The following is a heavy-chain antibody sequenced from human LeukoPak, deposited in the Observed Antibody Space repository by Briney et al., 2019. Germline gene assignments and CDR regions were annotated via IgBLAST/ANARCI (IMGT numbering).Heavy chain of an antibody. V-gene: IGHV1-2*02. CDR2: INPNSGGT. D-gene: IGHD6-13*01. Sequence: ASVKVSCKASGYTFTGYYMHWVGQAPGQGLEWMGWINPNSGGTNYAQKFQGRVTMTRDTSISTAYMELSRLRSDDTAVYYCARIAAAGGGDWFDPWGQGTLVTVSS. CDR1: GYTFTGYY. J-gene: IGHJ5*02. CDR3: ARIAAAGGGDWFDP.